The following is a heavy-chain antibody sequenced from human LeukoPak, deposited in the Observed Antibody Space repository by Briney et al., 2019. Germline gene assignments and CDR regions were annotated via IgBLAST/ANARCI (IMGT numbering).Heavy chain of an antibody. CDR1: GFTFSSYA. CDR2: ISGSGDST. Sequence: GESLKISCAASGFTFSSYAINWVRQAPGAGLEWVSAISGSGDSTFYADSVKGRFTISRDNSKNTLYLQMNSLRAEDTAVYYCAKTPHGYSSGRNYLDYWGQGTLVTVSS. V-gene: IGHV3-23*01. CDR3: AKTPHGYSSGRNYLDY. D-gene: IGHD6-19*01. J-gene: IGHJ4*02.